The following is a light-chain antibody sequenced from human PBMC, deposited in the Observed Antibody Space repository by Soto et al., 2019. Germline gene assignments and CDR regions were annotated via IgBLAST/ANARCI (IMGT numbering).Light chain of an antibody. CDR2: KAS. J-gene: IGKJ1*01. CDR1: QSISSW. CDR3: QQYNSYWT. Sequence: DIQMTQSPSTLSASVGDRVTITCRASQSISSWLAWYQQKPGKAPKLLIYKASSLNSGVPSRFSGSESGTEFTLTISSLQPDDFATYYCQQYNSYWTFGQGTKVEIK. V-gene: IGKV1-5*03.